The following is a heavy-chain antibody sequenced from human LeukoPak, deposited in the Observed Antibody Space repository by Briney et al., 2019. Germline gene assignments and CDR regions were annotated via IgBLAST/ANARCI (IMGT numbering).Heavy chain of an antibody. Sequence: SETLSLTCAVYGGSFSGHYWSWIRQPPGKGLEWIGEINHSGSTNYNPSLKSRVTISVDTSKNQFSLKLSSVTAADTAVYYCARVVVPAAIDWFDPWGQGTLVTVSS. D-gene: IGHD2-2*01. CDR3: ARVVVPAAIDWFDP. CDR2: INHSGST. V-gene: IGHV4-34*01. CDR1: GGSFSGHY. J-gene: IGHJ5*02.